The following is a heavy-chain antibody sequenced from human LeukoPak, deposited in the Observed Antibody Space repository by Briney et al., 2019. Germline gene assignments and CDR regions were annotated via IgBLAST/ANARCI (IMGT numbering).Heavy chain of an antibody. V-gene: IGHV3-30*04. D-gene: IGHD1-7*01. Sequence: GGSLRLSCTSSGFTFGDYAMSWFRQAPGKGLEWVAVVSSDGSIDYYADSLRGRFTVSRDNSKNTMFLQFNTLRPEDTAVYYCAREGMGTTFSAWFEPWGQGTLVTVSS. CDR1: GFTFGDYA. CDR2: VSSDGSID. J-gene: IGHJ5*02. CDR3: AREGMGTTFSAWFEP.